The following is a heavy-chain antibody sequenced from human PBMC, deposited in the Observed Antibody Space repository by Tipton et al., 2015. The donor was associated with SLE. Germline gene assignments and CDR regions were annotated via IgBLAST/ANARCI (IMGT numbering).Heavy chain of an antibody. CDR2: IYTSGST. CDR3: ARSWVREFLDAFDI. J-gene: IGHJ3*02. Sequence: TLSLTCTVSGGSIRSYYWSWIRQPAGKGLEWIGRIYTSGSTNYNPPPKRRVTMSVDTSKNQFSLKLSSVTAADTAVYYCARSWVREFLDAFDIWGQGTMVTVSS. D-gene: IGHD3-10*01. CDR1: GGSIRSYY. V-gene: IGHV4-4*07.